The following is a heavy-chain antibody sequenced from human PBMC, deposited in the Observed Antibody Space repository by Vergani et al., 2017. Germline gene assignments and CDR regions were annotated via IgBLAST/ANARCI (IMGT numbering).Heavy chain of an antibody. CDR1: GGSISSYY. CDR2: IYYSGST. J-gene: IGHJ6*02. CDR3: ARGQVPAAIPYVKGYYYYYGMDV. Sequence: QVQLQESGPGLVKPSETLSLTCTVSGGSISSYYWSWIRQPPGKGLEWIGYIYYSGSTNYNPSLKSRVTLSVDTSKNQFSLKLSSVTAADTAVYYCARGQVPAAIPYVKGYYYYYGMDVWGQGTTVTVSS. D-gene: IGHD2-2*02. V-gene: IGHV4-59*01.